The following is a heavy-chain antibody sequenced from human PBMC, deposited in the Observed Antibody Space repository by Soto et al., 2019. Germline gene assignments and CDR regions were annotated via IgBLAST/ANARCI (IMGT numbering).Heavy chain of an antibody. CDR1: GGSISSYY. D-gene: IGHD2-15*01. V-gene: IGHV4-59*01. CDR2: IYYSGST. CDR3: ARRYCSGGSCFVWDWFDP. Sequence: SETLSLTCTVSGGSISSYYWSWIRQPPGKGLEWIGYIYYSGSTNYNPSLKSRVTISVDTSKNQFSLKLSSVTAADTAVYYCARRYCSGGSCFVWDWFDPCGQGTLVTVSS. J-gene: IGHJ5*02.